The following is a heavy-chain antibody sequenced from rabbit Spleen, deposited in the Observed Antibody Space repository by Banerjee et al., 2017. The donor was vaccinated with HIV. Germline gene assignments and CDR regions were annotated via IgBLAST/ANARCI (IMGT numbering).Heavy chain of an antibody. CDR3: ARGEHFSVGFSAFAIYLDL. V-gene: IGHV1S40*01. Sequence: QSLEESGGDLVKPGASLTLTCKASGFDFTSTYYMCWVRQAPGKGLELIACIDTTSANIAYATWAKGRFTISKTSSTTVTLQMTSLTAADTATYFCARGEHFSVGFSAFAIYLDLWGPGTLVTVS. CDR2: IDTTSANI. CDR1: GFDFTSTYY. D-gene: IGHD6-1*01. J-gene: IGHJ4*01.